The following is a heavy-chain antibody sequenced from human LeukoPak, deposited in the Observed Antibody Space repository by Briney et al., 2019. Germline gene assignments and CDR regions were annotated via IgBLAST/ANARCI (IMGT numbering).Heavy chain of an antibody. J-gene: IGHJ6*03. Sequence: SETLSLTCTVSGGSISSSSYYWGWIRQPPGKGLEWIGSIYYSGSTYYNPSLKSRVTISVDTSKNQFSLKLSSVTAADTAVYYCARALSSSWALDYYYMDVWGKGTTVTVSS. D-gene: IGHD6-13*01. CDR1: GGSISSSSYY. CDR3: ARALSSSWALDYYYMDV. CDR2: IYYSGST. V-gene: IGHV4-39*07.